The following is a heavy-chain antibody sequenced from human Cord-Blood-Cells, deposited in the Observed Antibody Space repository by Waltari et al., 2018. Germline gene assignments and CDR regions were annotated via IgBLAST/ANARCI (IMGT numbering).Heavy chain of an antibody. CDR1: GFTFSSYW. V-gene: IGHV3-7*01. Sequence: EVQLVESGGGLVQPGGSLRLSCAASGFTFSSYWMSWVRQAPGKGLEWVANIKQDGSEKYYVDSVKGRFTISGDNAKNSLYLQMNSLRAEDTAVYYCARVGPLWFGELLYYFDYWGQGTLVTVSS. CDR2: IKQDGSEK. CDR3: ARVGPLWFGELLYYFDY. D-gene: IGHD3-10*01. J-gene: IGHJ4*02.